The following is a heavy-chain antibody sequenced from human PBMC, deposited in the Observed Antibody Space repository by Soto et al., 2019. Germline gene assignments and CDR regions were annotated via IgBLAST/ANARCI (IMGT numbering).Heavy chain of an antibody. J-gene: IGHJ4*02. CDR2: INPNSGGT. CDR1: GYTFTGYY. V-gene: IGHV1-2*04. CDR3: ARAPTLFSGYFDY. Sequence: ASVKGSCKASGYTFTGYYMHWLRQAPGQGLEWMGWINPNSGGTNYAQKFQGWVTMTRDTSISTAYMELSRLRSDDTAVYYCARAPTLFSGYFDYWGQGTLVNVSS. D-gene: IGHD3-10*01.